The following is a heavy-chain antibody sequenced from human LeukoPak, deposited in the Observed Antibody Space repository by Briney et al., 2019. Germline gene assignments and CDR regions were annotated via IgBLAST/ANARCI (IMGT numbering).Heavy chain of an antibody. Sequence: SETLSLTCTVSGGSISSSSYYWGWIRQPPGKGLEWIGSIYYSGSTYYNPSLKSRVTISVDTSKNQFSLKLSSVTAADTAVYYCARVYDGSSYNDYYFDYWGQGSLVTVSS. J-gene: IGHJ4*02. CDR3: ARVYDGSSYNDYYFDY. CDR2: IYYSGST. CDR1: GGSISSSSYY. D-gene: IGHD3-22*01. V-gene: IGHV4-39*07.